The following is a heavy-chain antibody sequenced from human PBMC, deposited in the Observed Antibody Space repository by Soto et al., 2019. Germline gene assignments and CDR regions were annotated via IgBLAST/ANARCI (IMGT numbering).Heavy chain of an antibody. CDR3: ARDQSFDRSYYYGIEV. J-gene: IGHJ6*02. V-gene: IGHV1-18*01. CDR2: ISAYNGNT. Sequence: ASVKVSCKDSNYTFTTYDISWLRHSHGQGLEWMGWISAYNGNTNYGQTLQGRVTLTTDTSTSTVYMELRSLRSDDTAVYYCARDQSFDRSYYYGIEVWGQGTTVTISS. CDR1: NYTFTTYD. D-gene: IGHD3-10*01.